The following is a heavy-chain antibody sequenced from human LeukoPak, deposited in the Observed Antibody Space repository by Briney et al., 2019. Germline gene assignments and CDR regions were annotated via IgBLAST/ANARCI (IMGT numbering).Heavy chain of an antibody. V-gene: IGHV3-30*04. J-gene: IGHJ4*02. CDR2: IRYDGSNK. D-gene: IGHD2-15*01. CDR1: RFNFNSYA. CDR3: AREVAAVDY. Sequence: PGRSLRLSCAASRFNFNSYAMHWVRQAPGKGLEWVAFIRYDGSNKYYADSVKGRFTISRDNSKNTLYLQMNSLRAEDTAVYYCAREVAAVDYWGQGTLVTVSS.